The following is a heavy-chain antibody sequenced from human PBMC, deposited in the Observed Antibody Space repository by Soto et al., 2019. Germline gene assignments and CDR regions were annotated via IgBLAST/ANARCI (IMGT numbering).Heavy chain of an antibody. CDR1: GFSLDAFA. CDR3: VRSRRGSSSTSCPPDF. J-gene: IGHJ4*02. V-gene: IGHV3-9*01. D-gene: IGHD2-2*01. CDR2: ISWNGGSL. Sequence: EVQLVESGGGLVQTGRSLRLSCVASGFSLDAFAMYWLRQPPGRGLEWVSGISWNGGSLVYADSVKGRFTISRDNAENSLYLQLNNLRPEDTAFYYCVRSRRGSSSTSCPPDFGGQGTLVTVSS.